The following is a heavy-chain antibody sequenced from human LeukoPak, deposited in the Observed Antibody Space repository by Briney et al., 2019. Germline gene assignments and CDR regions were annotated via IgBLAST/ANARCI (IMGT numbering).Heavy chain of an antibody. V-gene: IGHV1-8*01. CDR2: MNPNSGNT. Sequence: ASVKVSCKVSGYTLTELSMHWVRQATGQGLGWMGWMNPNSGNTGYAQKFQGRVTMTRNTSISTAYMELSSLRSEDTAVYYCARAEWLLFPYYYGMDVWGQGTTVTVSS. J-gene: IGHJ6*02. CDR1: GYTLTELS. CDR3: ARAEWLLFPYYYGMDV. D-gene: IGHD3-3*01.